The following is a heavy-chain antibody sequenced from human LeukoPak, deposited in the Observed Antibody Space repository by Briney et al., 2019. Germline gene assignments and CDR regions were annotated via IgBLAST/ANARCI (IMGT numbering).Heavy chain of an antibody. J-gene: IGHJ4*02. CDR2: INPNSGGT. V-gene: IGHV1-2*06. CDR3: ARVGYYESSGYYQY. D-gene: IGHD3-22*01. CDR1: GYTLTDYY. Sequence: ASVKVSCKASGYTLTDYYMHWVRQAPGQGLEWMVRINPNSGGTNYAQQFQGRVTMTRDTSISTVYMELSRLRSDDTAVYYCARVGYYESSGYYQYWAQGTLVTVSS.